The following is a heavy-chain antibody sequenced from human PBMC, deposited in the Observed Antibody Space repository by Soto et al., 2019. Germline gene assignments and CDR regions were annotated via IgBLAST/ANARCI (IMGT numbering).Heavy chain of an antibody. CDR3: AKADYRDYGFDY. CDR2: ISDSGGST. Sequence: EVQLLESGGGLVQPGGSLRLSCAASGITFSSYAMSWIRQAPGKGLEWVSGISDSGGSTYYADSVKGRFTISRDNSKNTLYLQMNSLRAEDTAVYYCAKADYRDYGFDYWGQVTLVTVSS. V-gene: IGHV3-23*01. D-gene: IGHD4-17*01. CDR1: GITFSSYA. J-gene: IGHJ4*02.